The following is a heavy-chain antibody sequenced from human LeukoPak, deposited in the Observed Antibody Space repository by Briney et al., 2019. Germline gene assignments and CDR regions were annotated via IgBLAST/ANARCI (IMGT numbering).Heavy chain of an antibody. J-gene: IGHJ4*02. V-gene: IGHV4-34*01. D-gene: IGHD3-10*01. Sequence: PSGTLSLTCAVYGGSFSGYYWSWIRPPPGQGLEWIGEINHSGSTNYNPSLKSRVTISVDTSKNQFSLKLSSVTAADTAVYYCARGYTMAPRGRRSFDYWGQGTLVTVSS. CDR2: INHSGST. CDR3: ARGYTMAPRGRRSFDY. CDR1: GGSFSGYY.